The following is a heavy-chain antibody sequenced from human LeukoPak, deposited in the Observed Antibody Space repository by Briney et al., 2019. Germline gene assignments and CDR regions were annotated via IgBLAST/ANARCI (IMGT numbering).Heavy chain of an antibody. CDR3: ARVQGSPY. J-gene: IGHJ4*02. CDR1: GFTFSDYT. Sequence: GGSLRLSCAASGFTFSDYTLNWVRQPPGKGLEWLSSITGDSSYIYYGDSVKGRFTVSRDNARNSLCLHINSLRVEDTGVYYCARVQGSPYWGQGTLVTVSS. CDR2: ITGDSSYI. V-gene: IGHV3-21*03.